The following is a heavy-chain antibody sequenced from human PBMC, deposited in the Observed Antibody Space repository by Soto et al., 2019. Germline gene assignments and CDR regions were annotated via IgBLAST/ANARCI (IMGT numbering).Heavy chain of an antibody. V-gene: IGHV1-69*13. J-gene: IGHJ5*02. CDR2: IIPIFGTA. Sequence: ASVKVSCKASGGTFSSYAISWVRQAPGQGLEWMGGIIPIFGTANYAQKFQGRVTITADESTSTAYMELSSLRSEDTAVYYCARVSRLLMVYGGWFDPWGQGTLVTVPQ. CDR1: GGTFSSYA. D-gene: IGHD2-8*01. CDR3: ARVSRLLMVYGGWFDP.